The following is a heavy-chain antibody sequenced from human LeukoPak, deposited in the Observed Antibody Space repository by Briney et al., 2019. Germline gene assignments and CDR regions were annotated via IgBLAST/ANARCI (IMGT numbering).Heavy chain of an antibody. D-gene: IGHD3-22*01. V-gene: IGHV3-30*02. J-gene: IGHJ3*02. CDR3: ARVTYYYDSSGYYWDAFDI. Sequence: GGSLRLSCAASGFTFSSYGMHWVRQAPGKGLEWVAFIRYDGSNKYYADSVKGRSTISRDNSKNTLYLQMNSLRAEDTAVYYCARVTYYYDSSGYYWDAFDIWGQGTMVTVSS. CDR1: GFTFSSYG. CDR2: IRYDGSNK.